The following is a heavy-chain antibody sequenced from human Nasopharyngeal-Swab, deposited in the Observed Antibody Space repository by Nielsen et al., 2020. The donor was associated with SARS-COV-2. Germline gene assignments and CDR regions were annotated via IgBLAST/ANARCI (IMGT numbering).Heavy chain of an antibody. V-gene: IGHV4-59*13. CDR2: IYYSGST. J-gene: IGHJ6*03. CDR3: ARDPGTLYYYYYMDV. Sequence: PGKGLEWIGYIYYSGSTHYNPSLKSRVNISVDRSKTQFYLKLNSVTAADTAVYFCARDPGTLYYYYYMDVWGKGTTVTVSS.